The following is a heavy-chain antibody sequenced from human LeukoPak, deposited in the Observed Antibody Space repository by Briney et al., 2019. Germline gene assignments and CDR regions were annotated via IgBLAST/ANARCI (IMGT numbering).Heavy chain of an antibody. CDR2: ISASGDFT. CDR1: GFTFNDHY. D-gene: IGHD4-23*01. J-gene: IGHJ4*02. V-gene: IGHV3-23*01. CDR3: AKVADYGGNSFHY. Sequence: GGSLRLSCAASGFTFNDHYMDWVRQAPGKGLEWVSTISASGDFTKYADSVKGRFTISRDNSKSTLFLQMNSLTAEDTAVYYCAKVADYGGNSFHYWGQGTLVTVSS.